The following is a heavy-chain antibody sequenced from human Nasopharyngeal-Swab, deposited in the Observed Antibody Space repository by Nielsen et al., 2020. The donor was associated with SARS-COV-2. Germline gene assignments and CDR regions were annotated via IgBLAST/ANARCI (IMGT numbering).Heavy chain of an antibody. J-gene: IGHJ4*02. CDR2: ISAYNGNT. D-gene: IGHD2-15*01. V-gene: IGHV1-18*01. CDR3: ARIGVVVAATYFDY. Sequence: VRQAPGQRLEWMGWISAYNGNTNYAQKLQGRVTMTTDTSTSTAYMELRSLRSDDTAVYYCARIGVVVAATYFDYWGQGTLVTVSS.